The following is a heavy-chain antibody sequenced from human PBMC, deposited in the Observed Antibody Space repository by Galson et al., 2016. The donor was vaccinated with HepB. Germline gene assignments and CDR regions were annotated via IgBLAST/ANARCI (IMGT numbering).Heavy chain of an antibody. CDR2: ISFDGTKK. CDR3: AGNYYYGSWRYPFCDF. J-gene: IGHJ4*02. CDR1: GFTFSSYP. Sequence: SLRLSCAAPGFTFSSYPMHWVRQTPGRGLEWVAVISFDGTKKYYADSLRGRFTVSRDNSKNSLFLQMNSLRPEDTAVYYCAGNYYYGSWRYPFCDFWGQGTLVTVSS. V-gene: IGHV3-30*04. D-gene: IGHD3-10*01.